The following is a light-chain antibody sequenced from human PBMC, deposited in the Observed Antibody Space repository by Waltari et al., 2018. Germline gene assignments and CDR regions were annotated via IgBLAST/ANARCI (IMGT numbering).Light chain of an antibody. CDR2: GAS. CDR3: QHYVSLPVT. CDR1: PSVSRA. J-gene: IGKJ1*01. V-gene: IGKV3-20*01. Sequence: EIVLTQSPGTLSLSPGERATLSSRASPSVSRALAWYQQNPGQAPRLLIYGASNRATGSPDRFSGSGSGTDFSLIISRLEPEDFAVYYCQHYVSLPVTFGQGTKVEIK.